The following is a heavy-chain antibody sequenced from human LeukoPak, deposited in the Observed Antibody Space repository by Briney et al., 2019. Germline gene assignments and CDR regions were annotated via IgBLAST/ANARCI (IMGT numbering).Heavy chain of an antibody. J-gene: IGHJ5*02. V-gene: IGHV4-61*01. CDR3: ARGRGYCSTTNCLYWFDP. D-gene: IGHD2-2*01. CDR1: GGSVSSGSYY. CDR2: IYYSGSTSYSGST. Sequence: PSETLSLTCTVSGGSVSSGSYYCSWIRQPPGKGLEWIGYIYYSGSTSYSGSTSYNPSLKSRVTISVDTSKNQFSLKMSSVTAADTAVYYCARGRGYCSTTNCLYWFDPWGQGTLVTVSS.